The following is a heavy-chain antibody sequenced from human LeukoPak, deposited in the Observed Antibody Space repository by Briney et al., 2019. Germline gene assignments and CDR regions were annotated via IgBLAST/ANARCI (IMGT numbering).Heavy chain of an antibody. CDR3: ARHGIYDSSGYYPRTKYYYYYYMDV. Sequence: GESLKISCKGSGYNFTIYWIGWVRQMPGKGLEWMGIIYPGDSDTRYSPSFQGQVTISADKSISTAYLQWSSLKASDTAMYYCARHGIYDSSGYYPRTKYYYYYYMDVWGKGTTVTVSS. D-gene: IGHD3-22*01. CDR2: IYPGDSDT. V-gene: IGHV5-51*01. J-gene: IGHJ6*03. CDR1: GYNFTIYW.